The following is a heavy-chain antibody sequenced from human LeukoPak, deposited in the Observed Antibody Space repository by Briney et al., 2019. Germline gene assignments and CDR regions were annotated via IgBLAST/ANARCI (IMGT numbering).Heavy chain of an antibody. CDR1: GFTFSSYG. J-gene: IGHJ6*03. D-gene: IGHD3-22*01. CDR2: IRYDGSNK. V-gene: IGHV3-30*02. CDR3: AKAGYYDSSGYYENYYYYYMDV. Sequence: GGSLRLSCAASGFTFSSYGMHWVRQAPGKGLEWVAFIRYDGSNKYYADSVKGRFTISRDNSKNTLYLQMNSLRAEDTAVYYCAKAGYYDSSGYYENYYYYYMDVWGKRTTVTVSS.